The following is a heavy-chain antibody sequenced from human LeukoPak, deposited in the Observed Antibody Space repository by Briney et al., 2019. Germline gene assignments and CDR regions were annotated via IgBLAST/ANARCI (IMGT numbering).Heavy chain of an antibody. D-gene: IGHD3-22*01. CDR1: GGSISRGGYC. CDR2: IDYSGSA. J-gene: IGHJ4*02. Sequence: SQTLSLTCTVSGGSISRGGYCWSWIRQHPGKGLEWIGYIDYSGSAFYNPSLKSRLTMSIDTSKNQFSLKLSSVTAADTAVYYCAADTSGYRIFNYWGQGTLVSVSS. V-gene: IGHV4-31*03. CDR3: AADTSGYRIFNY.